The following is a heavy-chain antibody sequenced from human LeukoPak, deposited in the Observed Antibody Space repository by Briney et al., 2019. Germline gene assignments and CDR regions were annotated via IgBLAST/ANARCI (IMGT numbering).Heavy chain of an antibody. CDR3: ARDPSITIFGVAPDY. D-gene: IGHD3-3*01. V-gene: IGHV3-21*01. CDR2: ISSSSSYI. CDR1: GFTFSSCD. Sequence: GGSLRLSCAASGFTFSSCDMNWVRQAPGKGLEWVSSISSSSSYIYYADSVKGRFTISRDNAKNSLYLQMNSLRAEDTAVYYCARDPSITIFGVAPDYWGQGTLVTVSS. J-gene: IGHJ4*02.